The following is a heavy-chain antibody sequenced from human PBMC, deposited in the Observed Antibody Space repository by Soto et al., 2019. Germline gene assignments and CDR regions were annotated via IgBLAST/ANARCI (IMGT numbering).Heavy chain of an antibody. CDR2: INTKSDGGTT. Sequence: RRSLILSCAASGFSFAYAQMHWVRQAPGKGLEWLGLINTKSDGGTTVYAAPVKGRFTISRDDSKNTLSLEMNSLKTEDTAIFFYINVDCSNLNCFPPPRSSDL. J-gene: IGHJ2*01. D-gene: IGHD2-2*01. CDR1: GFSFAYAQ. CDR3: INVDCSNLNCFPPPRSSDL. V-gene: IGHV3-15*07.